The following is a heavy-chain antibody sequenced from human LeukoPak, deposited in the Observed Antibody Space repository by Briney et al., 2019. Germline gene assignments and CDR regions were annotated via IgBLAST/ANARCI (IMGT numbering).Heavy chain of an antibody. J-gene: IGHJ4*02. CDR2: ISYDGSNK. D-gene: IGHD3-10*01. Sequence: GGSLRLSCAASGFTFSSYAMHWVRQAPGKGLEWVAVISYDGSNKYYADSVKGRFTISRDNSKNTLYLQMNSLRAEDTAVYYCARDRITTVRGPFDYWGQGTLVTVSS. CDR3: ARDRITTVRGPFDY. CDR1: GFTFSSYA. V-gene: IGHV3-30*04.